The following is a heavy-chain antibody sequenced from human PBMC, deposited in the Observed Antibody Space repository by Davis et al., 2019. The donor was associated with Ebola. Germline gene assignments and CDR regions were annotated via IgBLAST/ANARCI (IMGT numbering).Heavy chain of an antibody. CDR1: GFTFSSYS. V-gene: IGHV3-9*01. Sequence: GGSLRLSCAASGFTFSSYSMNWVRQAPGKGLEWVSGISWNSGSIGYADSVKGRFTISRDNAKNSLYLQMNSLRAEDTALYYCAKDISYSSSGTEYWGQGTLVTVSS. CDR3: AKDISYSSSGTEY. CDR2: ISWNSGSI. D-gene: IGHD6-6*01. J-gene: IGHJ4*02.